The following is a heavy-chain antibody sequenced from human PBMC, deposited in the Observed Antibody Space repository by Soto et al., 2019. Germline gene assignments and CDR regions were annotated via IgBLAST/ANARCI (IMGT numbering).Heavy chain of an antibody. J-gene: IGHJ6*02. CDR1: GYTFTGYY. D-gene: IGHD3-9*01. Sequence: GASVKVSCKASGYTFTGYYMHWARQATGQGLEWMGWINPNSGGTNYAQKFQGWVTMTRDTSISTAYMELSRLRSDDTAVYYCARDRVYDILTGYHHYGMDVWGQGTTVTVS. CDR2: INPNSGGT. CDR3: ARDRVYDILTGYHHYGMDV. V-gene: IGHV1-2*04.